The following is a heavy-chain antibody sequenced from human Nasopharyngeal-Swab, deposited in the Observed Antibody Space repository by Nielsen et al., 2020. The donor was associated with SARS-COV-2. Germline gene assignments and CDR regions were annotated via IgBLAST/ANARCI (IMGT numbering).Heavy chain of an antibody. J-gene: IGHJ3*02. CDR3: ARVSRVWGSYRKADAFDI. V-gene: IGHV1-18*04. D-gene: IGHD3-16*02. CDR1: GYTFTSYG. CDR2: ISAYNGNT. Sequence: ASVKVSCKASGYTFTSYGISWVRQAPGQGLEWMGWISAYNGNTNYAQKLQGRVTMTTDTSTSTAYMELRSLRSDDTAVYYWARVSRVWGSYRKADAFDIWGQGTMVTVSS.